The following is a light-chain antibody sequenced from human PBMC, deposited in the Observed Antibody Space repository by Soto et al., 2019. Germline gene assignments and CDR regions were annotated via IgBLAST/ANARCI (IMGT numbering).Light chain of an antibody. Sequence: QSVLTQPASVSGSPGQSITISCTGTSSDVGGYNHVSWYHHHPGKAPKLLIYDDSHRPSGVSNRFSGSKSGNTASLTISGLQAEDEADYYCSSYTSNSHYVFGTGTQLTV. CDR1: SSDVGGYNH. CDR3: SSYTSNSHYV. J-gene: IGLJ1*01. CDR2: DDS. V-gene: IGLV2-14*03.